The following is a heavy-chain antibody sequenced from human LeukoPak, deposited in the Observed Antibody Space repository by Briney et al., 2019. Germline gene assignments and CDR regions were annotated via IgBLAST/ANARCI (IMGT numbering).Heavy chain of an antibody. D-gene: IGHD2-15*01. V-gene: IGHV3-53*01. Sequence: GGSLRLSCSASGFTVSGSYMSWVRQAPGKGLEWVAIIYSDRSSYYAVPVRGRFTISRDDSKNTLLLQMDSLRVEDTAIYYCARDSAFSSYSYWGQGALVTVSS. CDR2: IYSDRSS. J-gene: IGHJ4*02. CDR1: GFTVSGSY. CDR3: ARDSAFSSYSY.